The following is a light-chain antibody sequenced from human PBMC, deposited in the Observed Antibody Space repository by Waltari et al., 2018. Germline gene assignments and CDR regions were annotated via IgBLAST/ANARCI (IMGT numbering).Light chain of an antibody. CDR3: HQYGTSTRT. CDR2: GAS. Sequence: DIVSTTSPGTLSLSPGERAALTCRASQSVSSSYLAWYQQKPGQAPRLLIYGASTRVTGIPDRFSGSGSGADFTLTISRLEPEDFAVYYCHQYGTSTRTFGQGTKVEIK. V-gene: IGKV3-20*01. J-gene: IGKJ1*01. CDR1: QSVSSSY.